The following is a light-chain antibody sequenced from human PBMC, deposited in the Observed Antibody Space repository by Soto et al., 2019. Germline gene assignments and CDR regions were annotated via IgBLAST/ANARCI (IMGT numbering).Light chain of an antibody. V-gene: IGKV3-20*01. CDR2: GAS. CDR1: QSISSSY. CDR3: QQYGGSPPYT. J-gene: IGKJ2*01. Sequence: VLTQSPGTLSLSPGERATISCRASQSISSSYLACYQHKPGQAPRLLIYGASSRATGIPHRFSGSGSGTDFTLTISRLEPEDCGVYYCQQYGGSPPYTFGQGTRLEIK.